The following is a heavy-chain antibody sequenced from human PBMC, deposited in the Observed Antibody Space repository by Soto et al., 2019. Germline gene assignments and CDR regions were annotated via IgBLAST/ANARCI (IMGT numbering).Heavy chain of an antibody. CDR2: ISYDGSNK. V-gene: IGHV3-30*09. J-gene: IGHJ3*02. Sequence: QVQLVESGGGVVQPGRSLRLSCAASGFTFSNYAIHWVRQAPGKGLEWVAVISYDGSNKYYADSVKGRFAICRDNSKNTVYLQMKSMRAEDTTVYYCARYYGSGSYASMWGQWTMVTVSS. CDR3: ARYYGSGSYASM. CDR1: GFTFSNYA. D-gene: IGHD3-10*01.